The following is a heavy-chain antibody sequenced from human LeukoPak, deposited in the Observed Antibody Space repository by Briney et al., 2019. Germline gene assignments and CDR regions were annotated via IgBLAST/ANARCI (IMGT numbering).Heavy chain of an antibody. CDR3: ARGWGSSWYYFDY. V-gene: IGHV4-59*01. CDR1: GGSINNYY. CDR2: IFYSGST. Sequence: SETLSLTCSVSGGSINNYYWSWIRQPPGKGLEWIGYIFYSGSTNYNPSLKSRVTISVDTSKNQFSLKLSSVTAADTAVYYCARGWGSSWYYFDYWGQGTLVTVSS. J-gene: IGHJ4*02. D-gene: IGHD6-13*01.